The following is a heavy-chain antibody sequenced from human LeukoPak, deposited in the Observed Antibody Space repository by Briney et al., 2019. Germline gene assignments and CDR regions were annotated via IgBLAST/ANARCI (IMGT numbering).Heavy chain of an antibody. CDR2: ISAYNGNT. J-gene: IGHJ3*02. D-gene: IGHD3-22*01. V-gene: IGHV1-18*01. CDR1: GYTFTSYG. CDR3: ARDAYYYDSSGYLDI. Sequence: AAGKVSCKASGYTFTSYGINWVRQAPGQGLEWMGLISAYNGNTNYAQKLQGRVTMTTDTSTSTAYMELRRLRSDDTAVYYCARDAYYYDSSGYLDIWGQGTMVTVSS.